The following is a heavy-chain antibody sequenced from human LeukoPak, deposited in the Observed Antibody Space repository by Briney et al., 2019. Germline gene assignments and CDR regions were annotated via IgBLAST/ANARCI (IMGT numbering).Heavy chain of an antibody. J-gene: IGHJ3*02. V-gene: IGHV3-21*01. D-gene: IGHD2-15*01. CDR2: ISSSSSYI. Sequence: PGGSLRLSCAASGFTFSSYSMNWVRQAPGKGLEWVSSISSSSSYIYYADSVKGRFTISRDNAKNSLYLQMNSLRAEDTAVYYCARDDCSGGSCYSGMEGAFDIWGQGTMVTVSS. CDR1: GFTFSSYS. CDR3: ARDDCSGGSCYSGMEGAFDI.